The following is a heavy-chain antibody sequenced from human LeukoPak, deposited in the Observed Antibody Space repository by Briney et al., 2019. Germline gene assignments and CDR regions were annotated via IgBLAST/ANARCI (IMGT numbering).Heavy chain of an antibody. Sequence: SETLSLTCAVSGGSISSSNWWSWVRQPPGKGLEWIGEIYHSGSTNYNPSLKSRVTISVDTSKNQFSLKLSSVTAADTAVYYCASTDLLTYYFDYWGQGTLVTVSS. D-gene: IGHD2/OR15-2a*01. J-gene: IGHJ4*02. CDR3: ASTDLLTYYFDY. CDR2: IYHSGST. CDR1: GGSISSSNW. V-gene: IGHV4-4*02.